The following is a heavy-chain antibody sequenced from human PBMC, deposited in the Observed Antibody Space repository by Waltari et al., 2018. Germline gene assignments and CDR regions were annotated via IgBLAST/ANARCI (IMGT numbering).Heavy chain of an antibody. D-gene: IGHD3-3*01. CDR1: GFTFSSYA. V-gene: IGHV3-30*01. CDR2: ISYDGSNK. CDR3: ARGYYDFWSGPDGYFQH. J-gene: IGHJ1*01. Sequence: QVQLVESGGGVVQPGRSLRLSCAASGFTFSSYAMHWVRQAPGQGLEWVAVISYDGSNKYYADSVKGRFTISRDNSKNTLYLQMNSLRAEDTAVYYCARGYYDFWSGPDGYFQHWGQGTLVTVSS.